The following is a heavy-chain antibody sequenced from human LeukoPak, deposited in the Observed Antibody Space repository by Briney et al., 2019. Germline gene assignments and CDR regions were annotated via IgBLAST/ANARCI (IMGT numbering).Heavy chain of an antibody. Sequence: PGGSLRLSCAVSGITLSNYGISWVRQAPGKGLEWVAGISDSGGSTNYADSVKGRFTISRDNPKNTLYLQMNSLRAEDTAVYYCARDFGNRYYDILAGYYTYFDYWGQGTLVTVSS. J-gene: IGHJ4*02. CDR3: ARDFGNRYYDILAGYYTYFDY. CDR1: GITLSNYG. V-gene: IGHV3-23*01. D-gene: IGHD3-9*01. CDR2: ISDSGGST.